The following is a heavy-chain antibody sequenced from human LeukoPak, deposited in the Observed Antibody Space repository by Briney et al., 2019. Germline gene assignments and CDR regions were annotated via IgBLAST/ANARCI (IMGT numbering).Heavy chain of an antibody. CDR3: ARLTSLDCSSTSCSLDYFDY. V-gene: IGHV5-51*01. CDR2: IYPGDSDT. J-gene: IGHJ4*02. Sequence: GESLKISCKGSGYSFTGYWIGWVRQMPGKGLEWMGIIYPGDSDTRYSLSFQGQVTISADKSISTAYLRWGSLKASDTAMYYCARLTSLDCSSTSCSLDYFDYWGQGTLVTVSS. CDR1: GYSFTGYW. D-gene: IGHD2-2*01.